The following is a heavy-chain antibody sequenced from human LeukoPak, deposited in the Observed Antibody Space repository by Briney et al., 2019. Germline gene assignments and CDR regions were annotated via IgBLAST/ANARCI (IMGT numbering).Heavy chain of an antibody. Sequence: SETLSLTCAVSGGSISSSNWWSWVRQPPGKGLEWIGEIYHSGSTNYNPSLKSRVTISVDTSKNQFSLKLSSVTAADTAVYYCARASYGGYYYYMDVWGKGTTVTVSS. D-gene: IGHD5-18*01. J-gene: IGHJ6*03. V-gene: IGHV4-4*02. CDR2: IYHSGST. CDR3: ARASYGGYYYYMDV. CDR1: GGSISSSNW.